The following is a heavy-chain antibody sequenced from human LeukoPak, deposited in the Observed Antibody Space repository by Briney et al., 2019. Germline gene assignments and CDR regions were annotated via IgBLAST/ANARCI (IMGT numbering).Heavy chain of an antibody. V-gene: IGHV4-31*03. D-gene: IGHD3-3*01. J-gene: IGHJ3*02. CDR3: ASAPHTAYDSWSGNFDI. CDR2: IYYSGST. CDR1: GGSISSGGYY. Sequence: SQTLSLTCTVSGGSISSGGYYWSWIRQHPGKGLEWIGYIYYSGSTYYNPSLKSRVTISVDTSKNQFSLKLSSVTAADTAVYYCASAPHTAYDSWSGNFDIWGQGTMVTVSS.